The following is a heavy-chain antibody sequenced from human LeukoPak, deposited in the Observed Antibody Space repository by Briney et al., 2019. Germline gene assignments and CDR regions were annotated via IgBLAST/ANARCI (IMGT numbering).Heavy chain of an antibody. CDR2: ISSSGSTI. CDR1: GFTFSSYE. V-gene: IGHV3-48*03. CDR3: ARDYDGVRDHW. D-gene: IGHD2-8*01. Sequence: GGPLRLSCAASGFTFSSYEMNWVRQAPGKGLEWVSYISSSGSTIYYADSVKGRFTISRDNAKNSLYLQMSYLRAEDSAVYYCARDYDGVRDHWWGQGTLVTVSS. J-gene: IGHJ4*02.